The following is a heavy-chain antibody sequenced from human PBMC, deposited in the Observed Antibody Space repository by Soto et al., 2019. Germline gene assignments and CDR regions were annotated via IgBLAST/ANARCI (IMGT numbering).Heavy chain of an antibody. D-gene: IGHD3-10*02. V-gene: IGHV3-33*01. CDR2: IWYDGSAE. CDR3: GREPYVSYYGVDG. CDR1: GFNFSDYG. Sequence: QVILVESGGGVVQPGGSLRLSCEASGFNFSDYGMHWVRQAPGKGLQWVAHIWYDGSAEYYGDSMKGRFRVSRDNSKNTLYLQMDRLRAEDTARYYCGREPYVSYYGVDGWGQGTTVIVSS. J-gene: IGHJ6*02.